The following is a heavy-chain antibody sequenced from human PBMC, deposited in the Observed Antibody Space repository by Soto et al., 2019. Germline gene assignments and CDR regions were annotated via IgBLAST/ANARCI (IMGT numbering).Heavy chain of an antibody. CDR2: IYWDDDK. J-gene: IGHJ4*02. D-gene: IGHD3-22*01. V-gene: IGHV2-5*02. CDR3: AHRRGIVVAAHFDY. CDR1: GFSLSTSGVG. Sequence: QITLKESGPPLVKPTQTLTLTCTFSGFSLSTSGVGVGWIRQPPGKALEWLALIYWDDDKRYSPSLKSRLTITKHTSKNQVVLTMTNMDPVDTATYYCAHRRGIVVAAHFDYWGQGTLVTVSS.